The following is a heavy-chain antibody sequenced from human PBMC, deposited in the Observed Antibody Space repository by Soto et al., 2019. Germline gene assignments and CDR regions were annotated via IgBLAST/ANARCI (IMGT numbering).Heavy chain of an antibody. D-gene: IGHD3-16*02. J-gene: IGHJ6*02. CDR2: IYTSGST. CDR1: GGSISSYY. Sequence: ETLSLTCTVSGGSISSYYWSWIRQPAGKGLEWIGRIYTSGSTNYNPSLKSRVTMSVDTSKNQFSLKLSSVTAADTAVYYCARDRFPAVIPTINYYRMDVWGQGTTVTVSS. CDR3: ARDRFPAVIPTINYYRMDV. V-gene: IGHV4-4*07.